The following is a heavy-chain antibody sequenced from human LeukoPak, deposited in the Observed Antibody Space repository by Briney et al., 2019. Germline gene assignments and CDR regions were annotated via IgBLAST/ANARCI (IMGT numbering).Heavy chain of an antibody. V-gene: IGHV1-69*13. CDR2: IIPIFGTA. CDR3: ARDNWFDP. CDR1: GYTFTSYG. J-gene: IGHJ5*02. Sequence: SVKVSCKASGYTFTSYGISWVRQAPGQGLEWMGGIIPIFGTANYAQKFQGRVTITADESTSTAYMELSSLRSEDTAVYYCARDNWFDPWGQGTLVTVSS.